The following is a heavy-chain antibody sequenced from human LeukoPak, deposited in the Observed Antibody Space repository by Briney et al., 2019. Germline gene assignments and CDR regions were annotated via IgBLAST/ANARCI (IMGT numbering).Heavy chain of an antibody. CDR1: GYTFTGYY. CDR3: ARDASGEIVGATTDNWFDP. CDR2: INPNSGGT. J-gene: IGHJ5*02. Sequence: ASVKVSCKASGYTFTGYYMHWVRQAPGQGLEGMGWINPNSGGTNYAQKFQGRVTMTRDTSISTAYMELSRLRSDDTAVYYCARDASGEIVGATTDNWFDPWGQGTLVTVSS. D-gene: IGHD1-26*01. V-gene: IGHV1-2*02.